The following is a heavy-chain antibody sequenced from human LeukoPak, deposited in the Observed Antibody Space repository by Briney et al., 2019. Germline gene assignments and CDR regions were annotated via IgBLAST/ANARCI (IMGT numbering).Heavy chain of an antibody. J-gene: IGHJ4*02. Sequence: GGSLRLSCAASGFTFSSYWMHWVRQAPGKGLVWVSRINGDGSSTTYADSVKGRFTISRDNAKNTLFLQMNSLRAEDTAVYYCARVQFSSTWFIDYWGQGALVTVSS. CDR3: ARVQFSSTWFIDY. CDR2: INGDGSST. D-gene: IGHD6-13*01. V-gene: IGHV3-74*01. CDR1: GFTFSSYW.